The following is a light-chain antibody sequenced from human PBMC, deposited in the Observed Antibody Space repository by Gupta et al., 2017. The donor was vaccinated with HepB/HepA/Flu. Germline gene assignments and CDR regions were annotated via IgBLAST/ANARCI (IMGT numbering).Light chain of an antibody. V-gene: IGKV1-39*01. CDR2: AAS. CDR1: QSISRY. CDR3: QQSYSNPLLT. J-gene: IGKJ4*01. Sequence: DIQMTQSPSSLSASVGDRVTITCRASQSISRYLNWYQQKPGKAPKLLIYAASSLQSGVPSRFSGSGYGKDFTLTISSRQQEDFATYYCQQSYSNPLLTFGGGTKVEIK.